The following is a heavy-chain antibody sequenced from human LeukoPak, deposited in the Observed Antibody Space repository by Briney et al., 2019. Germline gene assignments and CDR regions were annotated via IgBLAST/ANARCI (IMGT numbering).Heavy chain of an antibody. CDR3: ARLGYCGGDCPPAFDI. D-gene: IGHD2-21*01. CDR2: IIPSGGST. Sequence: ASVKVSCKASGYTFTSYYMHWVRQAPGQGLEWMGIIIPSGGSTSYAQKFQGRVTMTRDTSTSTVYMEPSSLRSEDTAVYYCARLGYCGGDCPPAFDIWGQGTMVTVSS. J-gene: IGHJ3*02. V-gene: IGHV1-46*03. CDR1: GYTFTSYY.